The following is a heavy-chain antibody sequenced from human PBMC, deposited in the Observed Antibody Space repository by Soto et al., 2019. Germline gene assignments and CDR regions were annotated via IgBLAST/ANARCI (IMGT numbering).Heavy chain of an antibody. CDR1: GFTFSSYW. V-gene: IGHV3-74*01. D-gene: IGHD5-18*01. J-gene: IGHJ6*02. Sequence: GGSLRLSCAASGFTFSSYWMHWVRQAPGKGLVWVSRINSDGSSTSYADSVKGRFTISRDNAKNTLYLQMNSLRAEDTAVYYCAREGGTAMVPNYYYYYGMDVWGQGTTVTVSS. CDR2: INSDGSST. CDR3: AREGGTAMVPNYYYYYGMDV.